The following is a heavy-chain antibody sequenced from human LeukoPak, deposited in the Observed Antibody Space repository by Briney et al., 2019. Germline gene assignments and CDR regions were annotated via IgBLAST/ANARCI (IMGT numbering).Heavy chain of an antibody. D-gene: IGHD3-9*01. CDR3: ARVGDYDILTGLVGAFDV. J-gene: IGHJ3*01. CDR2: ICYSGST. V-gene: IGHV4-59*01. CDR1: GGSISSYY. Sequence: SETLSLTCTVSGGSISSYYWSWIRQPPGKGLEWIGYICYSGSTNYNPSLKSRVTLSVDTSKNQFSLKLSSVTAADTAVYYCARVGDYDILTGLVGAFDVWGQGTMVTVSS.